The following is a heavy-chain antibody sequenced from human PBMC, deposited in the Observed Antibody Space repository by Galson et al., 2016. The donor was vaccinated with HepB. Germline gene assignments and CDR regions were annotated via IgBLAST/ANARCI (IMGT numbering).Heavy chain of an antibody. CDR1: GGSVSSGSYY. V-gene: IGHV4-61*01. CDR3: ARDHWSDAYYQYYGLDV. CDR2: IYYSGST. J-gene: IGHJ6*02. D-gene: IGHD1-1*01. Sequence: SETLSLTCTVSGGSVSSGSYYWSWIRQPPGKGMEWVGCIYYSGSTNYNASLKSRVTISVDTSKNQFSLKLSSVTAADTAVYYCARDHWSDAYYQYYGLDVWGQGTTVTVSS.